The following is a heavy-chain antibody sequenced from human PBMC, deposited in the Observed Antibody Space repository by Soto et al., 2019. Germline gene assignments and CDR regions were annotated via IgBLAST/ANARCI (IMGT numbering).Heavy chain of an antibody. Sequence: ASVKVSCKPSGYTFTSYGITWVRQAPGQGLEWTGWISAYNGNTNYAQKFQGRVTMTTDTSTSTAYMELRSLGSDDTAVYYCASGWFGEFVYQFDYWGQGTLVTVSS. V-gene: IGHV1-18*01. J-gene: IGHJ4*02. D-gene: IGHD3-10*01. CDR3: ASGWFGEFVYQFDY. CDR2: ISAYNGNT. CDR1: GYTFTSYG.